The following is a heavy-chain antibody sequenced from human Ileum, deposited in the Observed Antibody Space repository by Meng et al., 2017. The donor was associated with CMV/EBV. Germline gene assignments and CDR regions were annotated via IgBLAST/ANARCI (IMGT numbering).Heavy chain of an antibody. Sequence: GESLKISCAASGFTFSSYAMNWVRQAPGKGLEWVSGISVSGGSTYYADSVKGRFSMSRDNSKKTVYLQMNSLRAEDTALYYCAKGIYNYDSSGYRLFDYWGQGTLVTFSS. CDR1: GFTFSSYA. V-gene: IGHV3-23*01. D-gene: IGHD3-22*01. CDR2: ISVSGGST. CDR3: AKGIYNYDSSGYRLFDY. J-gene: IGHJ4*02.